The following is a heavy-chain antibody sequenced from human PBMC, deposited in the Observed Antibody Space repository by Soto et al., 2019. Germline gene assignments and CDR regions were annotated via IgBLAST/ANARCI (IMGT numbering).Heavy chain of an antibody. Sequence: EVQLLESGGGLVQPGGSLRLSCAASGFTFSSYAMSWVRQAPGKGLEWVSAISGSGGSTYYADSVKGRFTISRDNSKNTLYLQMNSRRAEDTAVDYGAMGAYSGYDLYFDYWGQGTLVTVSS. CDR1: GFTFSSYA. D-gene: IGHD5-12*01. CDR3: AMGAYSGYDLYFDY. CDR2: ISGSGGST. V-gene: IGHV3-23*01. J-gene: IGHJ4*02.